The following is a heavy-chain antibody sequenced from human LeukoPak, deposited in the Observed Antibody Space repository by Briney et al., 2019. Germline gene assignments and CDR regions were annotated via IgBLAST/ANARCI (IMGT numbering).Heavy chain of an antibody. D-gene: IGHD3-22*01. CDR1: GGPFSGYY. CDR2: INYSGTT. Sequence: SETLSLTCRVYGGPFSGYYWSWIRQSPGKGLEWIGEINYSGTTGYNPSLKSRVTISVDTSKNQFSLKLSSVTAADTAVYYCARLPGRRYYDSSGYYYSSPPDYWGQGTLVTVSS. V-gene: IGHV4-34*01. J-gene: IGHJ4*02. CDR3: ARLPGRRYYDSSGYYYSSPPDY.